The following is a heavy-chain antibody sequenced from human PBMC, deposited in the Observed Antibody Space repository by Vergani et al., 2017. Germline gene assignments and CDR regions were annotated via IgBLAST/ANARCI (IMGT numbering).Heavy chain of an antibody. CDR2: IQFDGSNQ. D-gene: IGHD3-16*01. V-gene: IGHV3-30*02. CDR1: GFTLRNYD. J-gene: IGHJ4*02. Sequence: QVRLVESGGGVVQRGGSLRLSCATSGFTLRNYDMQWIRQGPGKGLEFVAFIQFDGSNQYYADSVKGRFTLSRDFSKNTLYLQMNSLRTDDTATYYCAKHFRGWGIDYWGQGTQFIVSS. CDR3: AKHFRGWGIDY.